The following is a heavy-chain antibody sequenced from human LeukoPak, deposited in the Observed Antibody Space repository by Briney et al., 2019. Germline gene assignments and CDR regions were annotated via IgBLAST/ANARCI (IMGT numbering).Heavy chain of an antibody. Sequence: GGSLRLSCAASGFTFSSYAMSWVRQAPGKGLEWVSAISGSGGSTYYADSVKGRFTISRDNSKNTLYLQMNSLRAEDTAVYYCARDSDRSGGFFDYWGQGTLVTVSS. J-gene: IGHJ4*02. CDR3: ARDSDRSGGFFDY. D-gene: IGHD3-22*01. CDR1: GFTFSSYA. CDR2: ISGSGGST. V-gene: IGHV3-23*01.